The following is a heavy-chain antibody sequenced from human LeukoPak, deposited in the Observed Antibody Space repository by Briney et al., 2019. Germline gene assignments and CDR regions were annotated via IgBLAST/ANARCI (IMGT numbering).Heavy chain of an antibody. CDR3: ASTLGYCSSTSCAKSDY. D-gene: IGHD2-2*01. CDR1: GFTFSSYA. V-gene: IGHV3-21*01. Sequence: GGSLRLSCAASGFTFSSYAVSWVRQAPGKGLEWVSSISSSSSYIYYADSVKGRFTISRDNAKNSLYLQMNSLRAEDTAVYYCASTLGYCSSTSCAKSDYWGQGTLVTVSS. CDR2: ISSSSSYI. J-gene: IGHJ4*02.